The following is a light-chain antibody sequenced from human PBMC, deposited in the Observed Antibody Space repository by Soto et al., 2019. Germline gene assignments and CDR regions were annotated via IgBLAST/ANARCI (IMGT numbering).Light chain of an antibody. CDR2: DAS. CDR3: QQRSNWPIT. V-gene: IGKV3-11*01. CDR1: QSVSSY. Sequence: EILSTQAPATLSLSPGERATLSFRASQSVSSYLAWYQQKPGQAPRLLIYDASSRPTDIPARFSGSGSGTDFTLTISSLEPEDFALYYCQQRSNWPITFGQGTRLEI. J-gene: IGKJ5*01.